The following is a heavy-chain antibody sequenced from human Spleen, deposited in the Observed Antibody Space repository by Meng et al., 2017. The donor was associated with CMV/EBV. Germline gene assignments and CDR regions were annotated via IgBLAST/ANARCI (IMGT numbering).Heavy chain of an antibody. V-gene: IGHV4-59*08. J-gene: IGHJ4*02. CDR1: GGSISSYY. Sequence: HVQVQESGPGLVKPSEALSLTCTVSGGSISSYYWSWIRQPPGKGLEWIGYIYYSGSTYYNPSLKSRVTISVDTSKNQFSLKLSSVTAADTAVYYCARSYSSGYYLADAFDYWGQGTLVTVSS. CDR3: ARSYSSGYYLADAFDY. CDR2: IYYSGST. D-gene: IGHD3-22*01.